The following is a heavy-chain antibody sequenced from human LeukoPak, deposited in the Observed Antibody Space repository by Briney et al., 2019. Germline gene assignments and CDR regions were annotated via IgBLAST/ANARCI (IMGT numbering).Heavy chain of an antibody. Sequence: GGSLRLSCAASGLTFSSYSMNWVRQAPGKGLEWVSSISSSSSYIYYADSVKGRFTISRDNAKNSLYLQMNSLRAEDTAVYYCARVVPAAMRGAFDYWGQGTLVTVSS. CDR2: ISSSSSYI. CDR3: ARVVPAAMRGAFDY. V-gene: IGHV3-21*01. J-gene: IGHJ4*02. D-gene: IGHD2-2*01. CDR1: GLTFSSYS.